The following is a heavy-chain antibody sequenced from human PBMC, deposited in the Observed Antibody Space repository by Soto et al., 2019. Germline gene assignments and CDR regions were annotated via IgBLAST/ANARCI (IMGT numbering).Heavy chain of an antibody. CDR2: ISYHGSNK. Sequence: GGSLRLSCAASGFTFSSYGMHWVRQAPGKGLEWVAVISYHGSNKDYADSVKGRFTISRDNSKNTPYLQMNSLRGEDTAVYYCAKDRQLGSSLYYFDYWGQGTLVTVSS. CDR1: GFTFSSYG. V-gene: IGHV3-30*18. D-gene: IGHD5-18*01. J-gene: IGHJ4*02. CDR3: AKDRQLGSSLYYFDY.